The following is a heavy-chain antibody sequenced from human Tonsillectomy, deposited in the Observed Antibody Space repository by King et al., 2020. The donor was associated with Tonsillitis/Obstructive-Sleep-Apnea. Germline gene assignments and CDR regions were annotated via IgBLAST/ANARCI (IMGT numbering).Heavy chain of an antibody. CDR2: IRSKEFGGTT. D-gene: IGHD2-2*01. Sequence: VQLVESGGGLVQPGRSLRLSCTVFGFSLDNYGMNWVRQAPGKGLEWVGFIRSKEFGGTTEYAASVKGRFTISRDEYSTVAYLQMNSLRTGDTALYNCTRAVPGVNAYYFDSWGRGTLVTVSS. CDR3: TRAVPGVNAYYFDS. CDR1: GFSLDNYG. J-gene: IGHJ4*02. V-gene: IGHV3-49*04.